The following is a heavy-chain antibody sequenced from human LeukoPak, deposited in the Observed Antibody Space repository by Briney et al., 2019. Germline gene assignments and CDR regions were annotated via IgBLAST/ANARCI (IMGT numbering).Heavy chain of an antibody. J-gene: IGHJ4*02. V-gene: IGHV4-34*01. Sequence: PSETLSLTCAVYGGSFSGYYWSWIRQPPGKGLEWIGEINHSGSTNYNPSLKSRVTISVDTSKNQFSLKLSSVTAADTAVYYCARGPSRIMVRGLDYWGQGTLVTVSS. D-gene: IGHD3-10*01. CDR2: INHSGST. CDR1: GGSFSGYY. CDR3: ARGPSRIMVRGLDY.